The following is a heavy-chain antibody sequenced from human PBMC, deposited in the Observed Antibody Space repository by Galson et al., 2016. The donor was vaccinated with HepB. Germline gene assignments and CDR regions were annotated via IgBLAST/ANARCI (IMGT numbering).Heavy chain of an antibody. CDR1: GYTFTGYY. J-gene: IGHJ6*04. D-gene: IGHD2-15*01. CDR3: AGLGCSGGSCYLPFFYYGLDV. Sequence: SVKVSCKASGYTFTGYYVNWVRQAPGQGLEWMGWINPSTGDTNYAQKFQGRVSLTRDTSLTTVYMEVKSLKSDDTAVYYCAGLGCSGGSCYLPFFYYGLDVGGKGNTVTVCS. V-gene: IGHV1-2*02. CDR2: INPSTGDT.